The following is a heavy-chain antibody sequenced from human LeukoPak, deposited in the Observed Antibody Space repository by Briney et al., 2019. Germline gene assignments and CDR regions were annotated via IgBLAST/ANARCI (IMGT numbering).Heavy chain of an antibody. CDR3: ARDLMVRGVSDY. J-gene: IGHJ4*02. CDR2: ISSSSSYI. V-gene: IGHV3-21*01. D-gene: IGHD3-10*01. CDR1: GFTFSSYS. Sequence: GGSLRLSCAASGFTFSSYSMNWVRQAPGKGLEWVSSISSSSSYIYYADSVKGQFTISRDNAKNSLYLQMNSLRAEDTAVYYCARDLMVRGVSDYWGQGTLVTVSS.